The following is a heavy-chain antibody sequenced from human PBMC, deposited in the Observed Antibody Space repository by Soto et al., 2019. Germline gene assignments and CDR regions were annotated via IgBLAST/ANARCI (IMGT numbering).Heavy chain of an antibody. J-gene: IGHJ4*02. CDR1: GFTFDDYA. CDR2: ISWNSGSI. D-gene: IGHD3-16*01. Sequence: EVQLVESGGGLVQPGRSLRLSCAASGFTFDDYAMHWVRQAPGKGLEWVSGISWNSGSIGYADSVKGRFTISRDNANNSLYLQMNSVRAEDTALYYFAKEIYGGGIDYWGQGTLVTVSA. V-gene: IGHV3-9*01. CDR3: AKEIYGGGIDY.